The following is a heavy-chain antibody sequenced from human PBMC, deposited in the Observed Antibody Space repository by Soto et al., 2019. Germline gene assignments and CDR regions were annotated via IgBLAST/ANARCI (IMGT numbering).Heavy chain of an antibody. J-gene: IGHJ5*02. CDR1: GGSVSNGMYY. D-gene: IGHD4-17*01. Sequence: SETLSLTCTVSGGSVSNGMYYWSWIRQPPGKGLEWIGNVYFTGTTIYNPSLKSRVTISVDTSKNQFSLKLSSVTAADTAVYYCARTEGGDYGDYFAWGGWFDPWGQGTLVTVSS. CDR3: ARTEGGDYGDYFAWGGWFDP. CDR2: VYFTGTT. V-gene: IGHV4-61*01.